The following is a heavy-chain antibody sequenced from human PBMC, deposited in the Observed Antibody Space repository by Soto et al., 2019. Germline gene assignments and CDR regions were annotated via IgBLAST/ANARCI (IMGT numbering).Heavy chain of an antibody. CDR1: GFTFSSYW. CDR3: ARVPKSTSWNYCDY. V-gene: IGHV3-7*01. D-gene: IGHD2-2*01. Sequence: GGSLRLSCAASGFTFSSYWMSWVRQAPGKGLEWVANIKQDGSEKYYVDSVKGRFTISRDNAKNSLYLQMNSLRAEDTSVYYCARVPKSTSWNYCDYWGQGSRGGVSS. CDR2: IKQDGSEK. J-gene: IGHJ4*02.